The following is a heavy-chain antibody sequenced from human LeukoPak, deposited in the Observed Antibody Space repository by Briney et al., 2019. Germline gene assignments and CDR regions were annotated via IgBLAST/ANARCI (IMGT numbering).Heavy chain of an antibody. Sequence: GESLKISCKGSGYNFSSYWIGWVRQMPGKGLEWMGIIYPGDSDTRYSPSFQGQVTISADKSISTAYLQWSSLKASDTAMYYCARGPYGSGSYSRGYWFDPWGQGTLVTVSS. V-gene: IGHV5-51*01. CDR3: ARGPYGSGSYSRGYWFDP. CDR2: IYPGDSDT. D-gene: IGHD3-10*01. J-gene: IGHJ5*02. CDR1: GYNFSSYW.